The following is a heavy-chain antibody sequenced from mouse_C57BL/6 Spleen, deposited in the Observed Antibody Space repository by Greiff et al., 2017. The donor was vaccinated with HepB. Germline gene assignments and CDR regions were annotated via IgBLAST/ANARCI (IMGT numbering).Heavy chain of an antibody. CDR3: ARVHSYYYGSSDYAMDY. V-gene: IGHV1-53*01. CDR2: INPSNGGT. CDR1: GYTFTSYW. Sequence: QVQLQQSGTELVKPGASVKLSCKASGYTFTSYWMHWVKQRPGQGLEWIGNINPSNGGTNYNEKFQSKATLTVDKSSSTAYMQLSSLTSEDSAVYDCARVHSYYYGSSDYAMDYWGQGTSVTVAS. D-gene: IGHD1-1*01. J-gene: IGHJ4*01.